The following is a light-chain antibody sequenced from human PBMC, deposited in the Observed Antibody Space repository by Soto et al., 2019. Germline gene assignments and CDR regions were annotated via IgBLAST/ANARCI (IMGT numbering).Light chain of an antibody. V-gene: IGKV3-20*01. CDR1: QSVSSSY. CDR3: QQYGSSPPWT. Sequence: EVVLTQSPGTLASSPGQRATLSCRASQSVSSSYLAWYQQKPGQAPRLLIYGASRRATGIPDRFSGSGSETDFTLTIRRLEPEDFAVYYCQQYGSSPPWTFGQGTKGEIK. J-gene: IGKJ1*01. CDR2: GAS.